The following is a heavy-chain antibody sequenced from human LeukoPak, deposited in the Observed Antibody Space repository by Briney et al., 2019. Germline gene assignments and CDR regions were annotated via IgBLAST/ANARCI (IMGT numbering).Heavy chain of an antibody. J-gene: IGHJ4*02. V-gene: IGHV3-30*02. CDR2: IRFDGSNK. D-gene: IGHD3-10*01. CDR3: AKDKKETYYYGSGSADY. CDR1: GFTFRIYS. Sequence: GGSLRLSCAASGFTFRIYSMNWVRQAPGKGLEWVSFIRFDGSNKYYADSVKGRFTISRDNSKNTLYLQMNSLRAEDTAVYYCAKDKKETYYYGSGSADYWGQGTLVTVSS.